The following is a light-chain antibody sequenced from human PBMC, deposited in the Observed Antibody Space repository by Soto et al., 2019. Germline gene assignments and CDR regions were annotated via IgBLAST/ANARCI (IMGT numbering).Light chain of an antibody. V-gene: IGLV1-51*01. J-gene: IGLJ1*01. CDR3: GSWDSSLSAYV. CDR1: SSNIGGNS. CDR2: DDD. Sequence: SVLTQPPSVSAAPGQSDTISCSGSSSNIGGNSVSWYQQLPGTAPKLLIYDDDKRPSGIPDRFSGSKSGTSATLGITGFQTGDEADYYCGSWDSSLSAYVFGTGTKVTVL.